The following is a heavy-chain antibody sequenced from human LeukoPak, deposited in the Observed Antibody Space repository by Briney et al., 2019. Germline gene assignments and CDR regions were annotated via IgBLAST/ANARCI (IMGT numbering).Heavy chain of an antibody. CDR1: GFTFSNYG. V-gene: IGHV3-30*03. CDR2: ISYDGSNK. Sequence: PGGSLRLSCAASGFTFSNYGLNWVRQAPGKGLEWVAVISYDGSNKYYADSVKGRFTISRDNSKNTLYLQMNSLRAEDTAVYYCARDYYDSSGRFDYWGQGTLVTVSS. J-gene: IGHJ4*02. CDR3: ARDYYDSSGRFDY. D-gene: IGHD3-22*01.